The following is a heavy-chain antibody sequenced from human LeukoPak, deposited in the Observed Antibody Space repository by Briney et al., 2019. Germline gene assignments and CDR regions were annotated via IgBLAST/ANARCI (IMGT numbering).Heavy chain of an antibody. CDR3: AKVSAPTYSGYDLDYYGMDV. CDR2: IQNDEIDK. D-gene: IGHD5-12*01. J-gene: IGHJ6*02. V-gene: IGHV3-30*02. Sequence: GGSLRLSCAASGFTFTTYGMHWVRQAPGKGLEWVAFIQNDEIDKFYADSVKGRFTISRDNSKNTLYLQMNSLRAEDTAVYYCAKVSAPTYSGYDLDYYGMDVWGQGTTVTVSS. CDR1: GFTFTTYG.